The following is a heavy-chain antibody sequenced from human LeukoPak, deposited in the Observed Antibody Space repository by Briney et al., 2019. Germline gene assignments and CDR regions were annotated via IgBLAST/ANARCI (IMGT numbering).Heavy chain of an antibody. CDR1: GFTFSSYS. CDR2: ITSSSSYI. CDR3: ARGPADYYDSSGHYSNYFDY. D-gene: IGHD3-22*01. V-gene: IGHV3-21*01. Sequence: PGGSLRLSCAASGFTFSSYSMNWVRQAPGKGLEWVSFITSSSSYIYYADSVKGRFTIPRDNAKNSLYLQMNSLRAEDTAVYYCARGPADYYDSSGHYSNYFDYWGQGTLVTVSS. J-gene: IGHJ4*02.